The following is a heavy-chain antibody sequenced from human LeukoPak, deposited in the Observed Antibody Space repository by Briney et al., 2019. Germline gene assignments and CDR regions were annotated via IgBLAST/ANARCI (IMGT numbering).Heavy chain of an antibody. CDR2: MYYSGST. CDR1: GGFSNNY. Sequence: AETLSLTCTVSGGFSNNYWSWIRQPPGKGLEWIGYMYYSGSTSYNPSLKRRVTISVDTSKNQFSLKLRSVTAADTAVYYCARASGGWYGLFDYWGQGTLVTVSS. J-gene: IGHJ4*02. CDR3: ARASGGWYGLFDY. D-gene: IGHD6-19*01. V-gene: IGHV4-59*08.